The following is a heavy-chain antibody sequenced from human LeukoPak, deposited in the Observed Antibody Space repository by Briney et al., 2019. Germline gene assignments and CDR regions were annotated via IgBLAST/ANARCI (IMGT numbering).Heavy chain of an antibody. CDR2: INHSGST. V-gene: IGHV4-34*01. D-gene: IGHD3-22*01. CDR1: GGSFSGYY. J-gene: IGHJ4*02. Sequence: PSETLSLTCAVYGGSFSGYYWSWIRQPPGKGLEWIGEINHSGSTNYNPSLKSRVTISVDTSKNQFSLKLSSVTAADTAVYYCARGVYDSSGYYQYYFDYWGQGTLVTVSS. CDR3: ARGVYDSSGYYQYYFDY.